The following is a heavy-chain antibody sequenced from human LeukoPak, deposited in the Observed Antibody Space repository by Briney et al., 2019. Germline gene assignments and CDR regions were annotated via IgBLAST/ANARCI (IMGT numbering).Heavy chain of an antibody. CDR2: INPDGSAT. J-gene: IGHJ4*02. CDR3: TRELGGSGVSEY. D-gene: IGHD3-10*01. CDR1: GFTFSRYW. V-gene: IGHV3-74*01. Sequence: GGSLRLSCAASGFTFSRYWIHWVRQAPGKGLEWVSRINPDGSATTYADSVKGRFTISRDNAKNTVYLQMNSLRAEDTAVYYCTRELGGSGVSEYWGQGTLVTVSS.